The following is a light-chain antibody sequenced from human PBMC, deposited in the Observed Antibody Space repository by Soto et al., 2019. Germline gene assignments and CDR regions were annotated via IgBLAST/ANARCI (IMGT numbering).Light chain of an antibody. CDR3: SSYTSSSTLV. CDR1: SRDIGSYNL. CDR2: EGN. Sequence: QSVLTQPASVSGSPGQSITISWTGTSRDIGSYNLVSWYQQHPGKAPKLMIYEGNKRPSGVSNRFSASKSGNTASLTISGLQAEDEGDYYCSSYTSSSTLVFGTGTKVTVL. V-gene: IGLV2-14*02. J-gene: IGLJ1*01.